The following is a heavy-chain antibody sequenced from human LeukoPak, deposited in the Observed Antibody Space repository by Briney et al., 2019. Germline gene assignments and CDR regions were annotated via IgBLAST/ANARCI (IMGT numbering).Heavy chain of an antibody. CDR3: ARSRYCSGGSCFSFVRGGDYYFDY. CDR2: NSSSSSTI. V-gene: IGHV3-48*01. D-gene: IGHD2-15*01. CDR1: GFTFSSYS. Sequence: TGGSLRLSCAASGFTFSSYSMNWVRQAPGKGLEWVSYNSSSSSTIYYADSVKGRFTISRDNAKNSLYLQMNSLRAEDTAVYYCARSRYCSGGSCFSFVRGGDYYFDYWGQGTLVTVSS. J-gene: IGHJ4*02.